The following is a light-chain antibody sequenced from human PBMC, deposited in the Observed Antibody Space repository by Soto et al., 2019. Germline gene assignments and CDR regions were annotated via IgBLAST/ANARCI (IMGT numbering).Light chain of an antibody. CDR3: QQRSNWPLT. V-gene: IGKV3-11*01. J-gene: IGKJ4*01. Sequence: EIVLTQSPATLSLSPGEGATLSCRASQSVSSYLAWYQQKRGQAPRLLIYDASNRATGIPARFSGSGSGTDFTLTISRLEAEDFAVYYCQQRSNWPLTFGGGTKVGIK. CDR1: QSVSSY. CDR2: DAS.